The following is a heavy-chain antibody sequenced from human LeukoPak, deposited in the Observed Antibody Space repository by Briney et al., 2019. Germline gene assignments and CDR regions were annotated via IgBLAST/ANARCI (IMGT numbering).Heavy chain of an antibody. CDR3: AREYAVRFLEWLDWFDP. J-gene: IGHJ5*02. V-gene: IGHV3-48*01. D-gene: IGHD3-3*01. Sequence: PGGSLRLSCAASGFTFSRYTMNWVRQDPGKGLEWVSYISSSSSTIYYADSVKGRFTISRDNAKNSLYLQMNSLRAEDTAVYYCAREYAVRFLEWLDWFDPWGQGTLVTVSS. CDR2: ISSSSSTI. CDR1: GFTFSRYT.